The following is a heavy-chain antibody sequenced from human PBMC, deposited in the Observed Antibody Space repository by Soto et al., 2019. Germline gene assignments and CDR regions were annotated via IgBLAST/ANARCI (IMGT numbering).Heavy chain of an antibody. V-gene: IGHV4-31*03. CDR2: IYYSGST. CDR1: GGSISSGGYY. CDR3: AREKGMVRGDPPKGMDV. D-gene: IGHD3-10*01. J-gene: IGHJ6*02. Sequence: QVQLQESGPGLVKPSQTLSLTCTVSGGSISSGGYYWSWIRQHPGKGLEWIGYIYYSGSTYYNPSPKSRLTISVDTSKNQFTLKLSSVTAADTAVYYCAREKGMVRGDPPKGMDVWGQGTTVTVSS.